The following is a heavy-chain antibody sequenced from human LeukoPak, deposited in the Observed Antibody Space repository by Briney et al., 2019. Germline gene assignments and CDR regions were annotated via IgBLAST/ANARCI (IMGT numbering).Heavy chain of an antibody. CDR3: TSSVAKVYYFDY. J-gene: IGHJ4*02. V-gene: IGHV6-1*01. CDR2: TYYRSKWYN. D-gene: IGHD6-19*01. Sequence: SQTLSLTCAISGDSVSSNSAGWSWIRQSPSRGLEWLGRTYYRSKWYNDYAVSVKSRITINPDTSKNQFSLQLNSVTPEDTAVYYCTSSVAKVYYFDYWGQGTLVTVSS. CDR1: GDSVSSNSAG.